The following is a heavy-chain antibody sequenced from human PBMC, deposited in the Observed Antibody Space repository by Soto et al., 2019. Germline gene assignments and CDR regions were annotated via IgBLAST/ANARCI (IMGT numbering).Heavy chain of an antibody. CDR2: INPRGGSR. CDR3: ARGDDYGDLNFDY. D-gene: IGHD4-17*01. Sequence: QVQLVQSGAEVKKPGASVKVSCKASGYTFTSYYMHWVRQAPVQGLEWRGIINPRGGSRSYGQKFQGRVTMTRDTSTSTVYMELSSLRTEETAVYYCARGDDYGDLNFDYWGQGTLVTVSS. CDR1: GYTFTSYY. V-gene: IGHV1-46*01. J-gene: IGHJ4*02.